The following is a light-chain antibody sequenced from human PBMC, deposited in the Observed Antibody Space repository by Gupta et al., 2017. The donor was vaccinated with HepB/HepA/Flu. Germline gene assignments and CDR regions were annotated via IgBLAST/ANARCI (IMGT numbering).Light chain of an antibody. Sequence: IQLTQSPSSLSASVGDRVTITCRASQGIRNYLGWYQQKPGKAPKRLIYAASNLQTGVPSRFRSSGSGTAVTLTISSLQLEDVATYYCQRHNSYPRTFGQGTKVEIK. V-gene: IGKV1-17*01. CDR2: AAS. CDR1: QGIRNY. CDR3: QRHNSYPRT. J-gene: IGKJ1*01.